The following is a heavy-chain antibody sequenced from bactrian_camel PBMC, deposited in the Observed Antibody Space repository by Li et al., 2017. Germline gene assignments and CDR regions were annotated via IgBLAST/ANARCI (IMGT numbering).Heavy chain of an antibody. D-gene: IGHD6*01. CDR2: INSDSTTT. J-gene: IGHJ4*01. V-gene: IGHV3S42*01. Sequence: DVQLVESGGGLVQPGGSLRLSCVASGFTFSNYAMRWVRQAPGKDFEWVSTINSDSTTTRYANSVKGRFTISRDNTKNTVYLLLNSLQSEDTAMYYCARTVDNSQYPYDDGSQGTQVTVS. CDR1: GFTFSNYA.